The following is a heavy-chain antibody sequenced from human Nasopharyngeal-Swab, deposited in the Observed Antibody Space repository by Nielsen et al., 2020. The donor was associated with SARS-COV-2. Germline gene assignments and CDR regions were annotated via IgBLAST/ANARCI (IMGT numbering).Heavy chain of an antibody. V-gene: IGHV1-2*06. CDR2: INPNGGGT. CDR3: ARVANGSGSYYNKGIDY. Sequence: WVRQAPGQGLEWMGRINPNGGGTNYAQKFQGRVTMTRDTSISTAYMELSRLRSDDTAVYYCARVANGSGSYYNKGIDYWGQGTLVTVSS. D-gene: IGHD3-10*01. J-gene: IGHJ4*02.